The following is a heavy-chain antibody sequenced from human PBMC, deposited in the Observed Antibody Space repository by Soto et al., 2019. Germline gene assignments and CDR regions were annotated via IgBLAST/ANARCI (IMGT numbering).Heavy chain of an antibody. V-gene: IGHV3-73*01. CDR3: TRHVADF. CDR2: IRGKPNNYVT. Sequence: EVQLVDSGGGLVQPGGSLKLSCAASGFTFSGSAIHWVRQASGKWREWVGRIRGKPNNYVTAYDASVKGRFTNSRDDIKNTAYLRMNGLKTEDTAVYYCTRHVADFWGQGALVTV. J-gene: IGHJ4*02. CDR1: GFTFSGSA.